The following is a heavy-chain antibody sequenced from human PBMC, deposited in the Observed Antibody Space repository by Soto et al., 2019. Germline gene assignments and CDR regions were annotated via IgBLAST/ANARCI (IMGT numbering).Heavy chain of an antibody. V-gene: IGHV4-34*12. CDR2: IIHSGST. CDR3: ARQRPTDGRWEFANYYGMDV. J-gene: IGHJ6*02. CDR1: GGSFSAYY. Sequence: SETLSLTCAVYGGSFSAYYWSWVRQPPGKGLEWIGEIIHSGSTKYNPSLKSRVTISVDTSKNQFSLKLSSVTAADTAVYYCARQRPTDGRWEFANYYGMDVWGQGTPVTVSS. D-gene: IGHD1-26*01.